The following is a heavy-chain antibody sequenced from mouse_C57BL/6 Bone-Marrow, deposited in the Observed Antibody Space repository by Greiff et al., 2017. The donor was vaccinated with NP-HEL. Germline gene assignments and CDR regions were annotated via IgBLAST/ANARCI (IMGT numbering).Heavy chain of an antibody. CDR2: INPYNGGT. Sequence: VQLQQSGPVLVKPGASVKMSCKASGYTFTDYYMNWVKQSHGKSLEWIGVINPYNGGTSYNQKFKGKATLTVDKSSSTAYMELNSLTSEDSAVYYCAREDYYGSSYRYCDVWGTGTTVTVSS. CDR3: AREDYYGSSYRYCDV. V-gene: IGHV1-19*01. J-gene: IGHJ1*03. CDR1: GYTFTDYY. D-gene: IGHD1-1*01.